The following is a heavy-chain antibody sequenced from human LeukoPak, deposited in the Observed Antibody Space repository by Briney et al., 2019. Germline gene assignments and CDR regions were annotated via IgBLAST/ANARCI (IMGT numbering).Heavy chain of an antibody. CDR3: ARSQYISGWFDY. CDR1: GGTFSTYA. D-gene: IGHD6-19*01. CDR2: IIPVFGTV. Sequence: GASVKLSCRASGGTFSTYAISWGRQAPGHGPEWMGGIIPVFGTVSYAQTFQDRVMITADTSTSTVYLELSSLRSEDAAMYYCARSQYISGWFDYWGQGTLVTVSS. J-gene: IGHJ5*01. V-gene: IGHV1-69*06.